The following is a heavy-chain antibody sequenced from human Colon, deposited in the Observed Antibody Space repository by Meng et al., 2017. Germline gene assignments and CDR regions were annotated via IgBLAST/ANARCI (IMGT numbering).Heavy chain of an antibody. CDR3: ARTLRDYGKIDY. CDR1: GGSISSGGYY. Sequence: QAHPPGPGPGLVKPSQTLSLTCTVFGGSISSGGYYWTWIRQHPGKGLEWIGYIYHSGTTYYNPSLKSRVTISVDTSENQFSLNLRSVTAADTAVYFCARTLRDYGKIDYWGQGTLVTVSS. V-gene: IGHV4-31*03. CDR2: IYHSGTT. D-gene: IGHD4-17*01. J-gene: IGHJ4*02.